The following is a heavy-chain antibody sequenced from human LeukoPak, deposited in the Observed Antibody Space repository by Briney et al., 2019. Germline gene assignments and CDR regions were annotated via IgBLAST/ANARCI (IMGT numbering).Heavy chain of an antibody. D-gene: IGHD3-16*02. CDR1: GFSLSTRGVG. J-gene: IGHJ6*02. V-gene: IGHV2-5*01. Sequence: SGPTLVKPTQALTLTCTFSGFSLSTRGVGVGWIRQPPGKALEWLTLIYWNDDKSYSPSLKSRLTITKDTSKNQVVLTMTNMDPVDTATYYCARGVDDYVWGSYRYRSYYYYGMDVWGQGTTVTVSS. CDR2: IYWNDDK. CDR3: ARGVDDYVWGSYRYRSYYYYGMDV.